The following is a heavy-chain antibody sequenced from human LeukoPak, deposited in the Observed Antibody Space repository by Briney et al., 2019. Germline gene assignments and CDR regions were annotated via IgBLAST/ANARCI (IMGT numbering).Heavy chain of an antibody. CDR3: ARDRTYYYDSSGYYKNGGHAFDI. Sequence: ASETLSLTCTVSGGSISSYYWSWIRQPAGKGLEWIGRIYTSGSTNYNPSLKSRVTMSVDTSKNQFSLKLSSVTAADTAVYYCARDRTYYYDSSGYYKNGGHAFDIWGQGTMVTVSS. V-gene: IGHV4-4*07. J-gene: IGHJ3*02. CDR2: IYTSGST. D-gene: IGHD3-22*01. CDR1: GGSISSYY.